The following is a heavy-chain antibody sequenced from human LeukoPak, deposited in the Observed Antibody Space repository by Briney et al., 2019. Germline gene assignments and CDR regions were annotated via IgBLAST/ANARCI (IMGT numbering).Heavy chain of an antibody. CDR1: GFTFSSYW. CDR3: ASHYSNPHIGPIYYFDY. CDR2: IKQDGSEK. Sequence: PGGSLRLSCAASGFTFSSYWMSWVRQAPGKGLEWVANIKQDGSEKYYVDSVKGRFTISRDNAKNSLYLQMISLRAEDTAVYYCASHYSNPHIGPIYYFDYWGQGTLVTVSS. V-gene: IGHV3-7*01. J-gene: IGHJ4*02. D-gene: IGHD4-11*01.